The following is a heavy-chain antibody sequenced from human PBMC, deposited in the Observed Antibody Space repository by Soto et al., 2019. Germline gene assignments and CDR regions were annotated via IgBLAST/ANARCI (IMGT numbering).Heavy chain of an antibody. V-gene: IGHV1-3*01. J-gene: IGHJ5*02. Sequence: ASVKVSCKASGYTLTSDAMHWVRQAPGQRLEWMGWINAGNGNTKYSQKFQGRVTITRDTSASTAYMELSSLRSEDTAVYYCARVDSSSSGWFDPWGQGTLVTVSS. CDR1: GYTLTSDA. D-gene: IGHD6-6*01. CDR2: INAGNGNT. CDR3: ARVDSSSSGWFDP.